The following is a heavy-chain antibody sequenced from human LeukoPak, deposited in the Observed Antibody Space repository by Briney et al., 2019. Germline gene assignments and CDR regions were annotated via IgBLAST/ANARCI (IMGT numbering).Heavy chain of an antibody. CDR2: LSGSGGST. V-gene: IGHV3-23*01. CDR3: VGTNYECWSVYYLPLCDY. D-gene: IGHD3-3*01. J-gene: IGHJ4*02. Sequence: GGSVRLSCAVSGFIFSSYAMSWVRQARGKGLEWVSALSGSGGSTYYADSVKGRFTFSRDNSKNRLYLQKNRLTAENTAVYYGVGTNYECWSVYYLPLCDYWGQGTLVTVYS. CDR1: GFIFSSYA.